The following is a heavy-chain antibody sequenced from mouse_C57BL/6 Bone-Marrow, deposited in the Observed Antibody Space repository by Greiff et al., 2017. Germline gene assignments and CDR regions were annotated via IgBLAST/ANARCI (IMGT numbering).Heavy chain of an antibody. D-gene: IGHD1-1*01. Sequence: VQLQQSGAELAKPGASVKLSCKASGYTFTSYWMHWVKQRPGQGLEWIGYINPSSGYTKYNQKFKDKATLTADKSSSTAYMQLSSLTYEDSAVSYDDYGSSCAYGYFDVGGTGTTVTVSA. V-gene: IGHV1-7*01. CDR1: GYTFTSYW. CDR3: DYGSSCAYGYFDV. CDR2: INPSSGYT. J-gene: IGHJ1*03.